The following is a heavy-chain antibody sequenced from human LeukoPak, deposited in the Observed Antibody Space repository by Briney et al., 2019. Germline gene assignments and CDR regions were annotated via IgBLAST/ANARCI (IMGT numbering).Heavy chain of an antibody. CDR2: IYYSGST. D-gene: IGHD6-19*01. J-gene: IGHJ4*02. Sequence: PGGSLRLSCAASGFTFSSYAMSWVRQPPGKGLEWIGYIYYSGSTNYNPSLKSRVTISVDTSKNQFSLKLSSVTAADTAVYYCARAPYSSGSPDPFDYWGQGTLVTVSS. V-gene: IGHV4-59*01. CDR3: ARAPYSSGSPDPFDY. CDR1: GFTFSSYA.